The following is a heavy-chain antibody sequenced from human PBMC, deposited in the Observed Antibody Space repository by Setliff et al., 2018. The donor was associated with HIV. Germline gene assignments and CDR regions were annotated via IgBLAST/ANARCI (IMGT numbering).Heavy chain of an antibody. CDR2: ISSSSTYI. CDR3: MYGGRTATTH. D-gene: IGHD4-17*01. V-gene: IGHV3-21*01. J-gene: IGHJ4*02. CDR1: GFTFSNYN. Sequence: PGGSLRLSCAASGFTFSNYNMNWVRQAPGKGLEWVSSISSSSTYIYYADSVKGRFTISRDNAKNSLYLQMNSLRAEDTAVYYCMYGGRTATTHWGQGTLVTVSS.